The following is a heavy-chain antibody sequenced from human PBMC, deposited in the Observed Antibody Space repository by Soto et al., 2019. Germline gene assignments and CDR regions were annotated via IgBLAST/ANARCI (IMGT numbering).Heavy chain of an antibody. CDR2: ISANNGHT. CDR3: ARELSDSGSYYVGYYYYGMDV. V-gene: IGHV1-18*01. CDR1: GYIFTNYG. D-gene: IGHD1-26*01. Sequence: ASVKVSCKASGYIFTNYGITWVRQAPGQGLEWMGWISANNGHTNYAQKFQGRVTMTTDTSASTAYMELSSLRSEDTAVYYCARELSDSGSYYVGYYYYGMDVWGQGTTVTVSS. J-gene: IGHJ6*02.